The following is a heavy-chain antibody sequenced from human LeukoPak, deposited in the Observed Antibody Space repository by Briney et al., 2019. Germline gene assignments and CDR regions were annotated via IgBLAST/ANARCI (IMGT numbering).Heavy chain of an antibody. D-gene: IGHD3-10*01. J-gene: IGHJ4*02. CDR2: ISGSGGST. CDR3: AIEEGAYYGSGTYFDY. Sequence: GGSLRLFCAASGFTFSSYAMNWVRQAPGKGLKWVSAISGSGGSTYYADSVKGRFTISRDNSKNTLYLQMNSLRAEDTAVYYCAIEEGAYYGSGTYFDYWGRGTLVTVSS. V-gene: IGHV3-23*01. CDR1: GFTFSSYA.